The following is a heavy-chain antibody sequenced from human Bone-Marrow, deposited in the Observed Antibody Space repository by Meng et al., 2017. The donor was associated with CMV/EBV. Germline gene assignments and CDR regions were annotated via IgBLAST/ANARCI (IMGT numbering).Heavy chain of an antibody. Sequence: GESLKISCAASGFTFSSYEMNWVRQAPGKGLEWVSYISSSGSTIYYADSVKGRFTISRDNAKNSLYLQMNSLRAEDTAVYYCARDDRVSVPMRGYYYYGMDVWGQGTTVTVSS. J-gene: IGHJ6*02. CDR1: GFTFSSYE. D-gene: IGHD2-2*01. V-gene: IGHV3-48*03. CDR3: ARDDRVSVPMRGYYYYGMDV. CDR2: ISSSGSTI.